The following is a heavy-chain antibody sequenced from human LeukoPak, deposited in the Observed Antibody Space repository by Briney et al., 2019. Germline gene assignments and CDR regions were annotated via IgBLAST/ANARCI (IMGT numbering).Heavy chain of an antibody. D-gene: IGHD6-13*01. CDR1: GYSFTSYY. J-gene: IGHJ4*02. CDR2: INPSSGGT. V-gene: IGHV1-2*02. CDR3: ARGRGSSWYVDY. Sequence: GASVKVSCKTSGYSFTSYYIHWVRQAPGQGLEWMGWINPSSGGTEYAQKFQGKITITGDTSISTAYMELSRLRSDDTAVYYCARGRGSSWYVDYWGQGTLVTVSS.